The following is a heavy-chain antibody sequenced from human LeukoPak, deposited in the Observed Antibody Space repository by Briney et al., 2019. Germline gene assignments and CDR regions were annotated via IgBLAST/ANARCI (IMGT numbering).Heavy chain of an antibody. Sequence: RRSLRLSCAAYGFTFSSFGMHWVRHAPGKWLEWVANIKQEVSETYYGNSRKGRFRIATDNAKQSLYLQMHSLRAEDTAVYYCARYSFHSSDYWGQGTLVIVS. CDR2: IKQEVSET. D-gene: IGHD2-21*01. V-gene: IGHV3-7*01. CDR3: ARYSFHSSDY. CDR1: GFTFSSFG. J-gene: IGHJ4*02.